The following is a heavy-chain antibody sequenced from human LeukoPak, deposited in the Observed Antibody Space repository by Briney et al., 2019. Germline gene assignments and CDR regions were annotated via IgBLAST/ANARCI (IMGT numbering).Heavy chain of an antibody. CDR1: GFTFSSYW. Sequence: GGSLRLSCVASGFTFSSYWMHWVRQTPGKGLMWVARIQSDGSTIYADSVQSRFTISRDNAKNTFYLQMNSLRVDDTAVYFCTRAITYFYGSVTYDWFESWGQGTRVTVSS. CDR3: TRAITYFYGSVTYDWFES. D-gene: IGHD3-10*01. V-gene: IGHV3-74*01. CDR2: IQSDGST. J-gene: IGHJ5*01.